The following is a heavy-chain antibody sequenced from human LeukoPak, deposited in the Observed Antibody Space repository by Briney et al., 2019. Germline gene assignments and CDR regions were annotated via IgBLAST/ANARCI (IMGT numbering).Heavy chain of an antibody. Sequence: GGSLRLSCVASGFTFRAYWMSWVRQAPGKGLEWVANIKQDGSDKYFVDSVKGQFTISRANTKTSQTLHLKGLRAEDTAIYLCARDYYDHSSPYFEGYFDCWGARDLVTASS. J-gene: IGHJ4*02. CDR1: GFTFRAYW. CDR3: ARDYYDHSSPYFEGYFDC. V-gene: IGHV3-7*01. CDR2: IKQDGSDK. D-gene: IGHD3-22*01.